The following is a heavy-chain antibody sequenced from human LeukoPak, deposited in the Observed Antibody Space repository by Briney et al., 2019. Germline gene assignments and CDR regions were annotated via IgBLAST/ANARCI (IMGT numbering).Heavy chain of an antibody. J-gene: IGHJ4*02. V-gene: IGHV3-66*02. CDR1: GFTVSSNY. CDR2: IYSGGST. D-gene: IGHD3-3*01. CDR3: ARASYTNDFWSGYYDFDY. Sequence: GGSLRLSCAASGFTVSSNYMSWVRQAPGKGLEWVSVIYSGGSTYYADSVKGRFTVSRDNSKNTLYLQMNSLRAEDTAVYYCARASYTNDFWSGYYDFDYWGQGTLVTVSS.